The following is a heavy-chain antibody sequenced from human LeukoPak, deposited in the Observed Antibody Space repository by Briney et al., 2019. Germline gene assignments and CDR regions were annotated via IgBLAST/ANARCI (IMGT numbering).Heavy chain of an antibody. Sequence: PGGSLRLSCAASEFTFSSYSMNWVRQAPGKGPVWVSHINSDGSWTSYADSVKGRFTISKDNAKNTVYLQMNSLRAEDTAVYYCVSFYETYWGRGTLVTVSS. CDR2: INSDGSWT. V-gene: IGHV3-74*01. D-gene: IGHD2/OR15-2a*01. CDR1: EFTFSSYS. CDR3: VSFYETY. J-gene: IGHJ4*02.